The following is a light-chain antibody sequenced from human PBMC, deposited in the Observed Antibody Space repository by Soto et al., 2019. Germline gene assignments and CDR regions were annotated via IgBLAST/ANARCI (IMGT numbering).Light chain of an antibody. CDR2: GNS. CDR3: QSYDSSLSGSI. Sequence: QAVVTQPPSVSGAPGQRVTISCTGSSSNIGAGYDVPWYQQLPGTAPKLLIYGNSNRPSGVPDRFSGSKSGTSASLAITGLQAEDAADDYCQSYDSSLSGSIFGGGTKVTVL. J-gene: IGLJ2*01. CDR1: SSNIGAGYD. V-gene: IGLV1-40*01.